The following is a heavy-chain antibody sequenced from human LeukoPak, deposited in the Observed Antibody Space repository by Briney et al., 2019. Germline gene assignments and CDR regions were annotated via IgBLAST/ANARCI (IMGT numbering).Heavy chain of an antibody. Sequence: SETLSLTCAVYGGSFSGYYWSWIRQPPGKGLEWIGEINHSGSTNYNPSLKSRVTISVDTSKNQFSPKLSSVTAADTAVYYCARGFGRITIFGVVIPEFDYWGQGTLVTVSS. CDR1: GGSFSGYY. D-gene: IGHD3-3*01. J-gene: IGHJ4*02. CDR3: ARGFGRITIFGVVIPEFDY. CDR2: INHSGST. V-gene: IGHV4-34*01.